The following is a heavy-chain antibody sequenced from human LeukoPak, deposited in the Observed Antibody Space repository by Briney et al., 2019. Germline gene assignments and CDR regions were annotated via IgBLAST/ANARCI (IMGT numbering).Heavy chain of an antibody. CDR3: ARSDSSSLPSDY. Sequence: SETLSLTCTVSGGSISSYYWTWIRQPPGKGLEWIGYIYYSGITNYNPSLKSRVTISVDTSKNQFSLKLTPVTAADTAMYYCARSDSSSLPSDYWGQGTLVTVSS. J-gene: IGHJ4*02. CDR2: IYYSGIT. D-gene: IGHD6-6*01. V-gene: IGHV4-59*01. CDR1: GGSISSYY.